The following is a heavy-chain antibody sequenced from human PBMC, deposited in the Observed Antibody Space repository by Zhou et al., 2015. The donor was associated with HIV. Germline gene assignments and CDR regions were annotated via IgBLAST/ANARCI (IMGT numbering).Heavy chain of an antibody. CDR3: ARDRGYSSGWYSQGWFDP. CDR2: INPNSGGT. J-gene: IGHJ5*02. Sequence: QVQLVQSGAEVKKPGASVKVSCKASGYTFTGYYMHWVRQAPGQGLEWMGRINPNSGGTNYAQKFQGRVTMTRDTSISTAYMELSRLRSDDTAVYYCARDRGYSSGWYSQGWFDPWGQGTLVTVSS. CDR1: GYTFTGYY. V-gene: IGHV1-2*06. D-gene: IGHD6-19*01.